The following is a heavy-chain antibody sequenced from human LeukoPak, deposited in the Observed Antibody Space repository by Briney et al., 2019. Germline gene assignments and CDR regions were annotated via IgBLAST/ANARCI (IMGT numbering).Heavy chain of an antibody. J-gene: IGHJ6*02. V-gene: IGHV4-4*07. D-gene: IGHD2-2*03. CDR1: GGSISSYY. CDR2: IYTSGST. CDR3: ARDGYCSSTSCYPYYYYGMDV. Sequence: SETLSLTCTVSGGSISSYYWSWIRQPAGKGLEWIGRIYTSGSTNYYPSLKSRVTMSVDTSKNQFSLKLSSVTAADTAVYYCARDGYCSSTSCYPYYYYGMDVWGQGTTVTVSS.